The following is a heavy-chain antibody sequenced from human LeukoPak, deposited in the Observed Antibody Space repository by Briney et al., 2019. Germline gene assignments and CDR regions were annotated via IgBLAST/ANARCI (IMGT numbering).Heavy chain of an antibody. CDR2: IIPIFGTA. J-gene: IGHJ4*02. CDR1: GGTFSSYA. Sequence: PVKVSCKASGGTFSSYAISWMRQAPGQVLDWIGGIIPIFGTANYAQKFQGRVTITADKSTSTAYMELSSLRSEDTAVYYCARGCSSTSCYVAFDYWGQGTLVTVSS. V-gene: IGHV1-69*06. D-gene: IGHD2-2*01. CDR3: ARGCSSTSCYVAFDY.